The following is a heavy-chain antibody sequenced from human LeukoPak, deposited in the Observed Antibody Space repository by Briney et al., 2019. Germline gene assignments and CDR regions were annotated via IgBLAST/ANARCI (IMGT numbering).Heavy chain of an antibody. CDR2: ISAYNGNT. V-gene: IGHV1-18*01. D-gene: IGHD3-10*01. CDR1: GYTFTSYG. J-gene: IGHJ6*03. Sequence: ASVKVSCKASGYTFTSYGISWVRQAPGQGLEWMGWISAYNGNTNYAQKLQGRVTMTTDTSTSTAYMELRSLRSDDTAVYYCARDLRPPQGVRGKVRYMDVWGKGTTVTVSS. CDR3: ARDLRPPQGVRGKVRYMDV.